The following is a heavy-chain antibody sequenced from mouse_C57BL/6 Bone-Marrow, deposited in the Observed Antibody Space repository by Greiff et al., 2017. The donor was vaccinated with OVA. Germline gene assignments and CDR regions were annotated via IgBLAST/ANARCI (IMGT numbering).Heavy chain of an antibody. CDR1: GFSLTSYG. V-gene: IGHV2-2*01. J-gene: IGHJ1*03. CDR3: ARNTWDDWYFDV. D-gene: IGHD4-1*01. CDR2: IWSGGST. Sequence: QVQLQQSGPGLVQPSQSLSITCTVSGFSLTSYGVHWVRQSPGKGLEWLGVIWSGGSTDYNAAFISRLSISKDNSKSQVFFKMNSLQADDTAIYYCARNTWDDWYFDVWGTGTTVTVSS.